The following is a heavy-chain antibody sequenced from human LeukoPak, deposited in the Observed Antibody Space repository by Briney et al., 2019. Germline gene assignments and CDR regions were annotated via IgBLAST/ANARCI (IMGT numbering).Heavy chain of an antibody. CDR3: ARAGPYCSSTSCYPSWFDP. CDR1: GWSFSGYY. V-gene: IGHV4-34*01. Sequence: PSETLSLTCAVYGWSFSGYYWSWIRQPPGKGLEWIGEINHSGSTNYNPSLKSRVTISGDTSKNQFSLKLSSVTAADTAVYYCARAGPYCSSTSCYPSWFDPWGQGTLVTVSS. D-gene: IGHD2-2*01. J-gene: IGHJ5*02. CDR2: INHSGST.